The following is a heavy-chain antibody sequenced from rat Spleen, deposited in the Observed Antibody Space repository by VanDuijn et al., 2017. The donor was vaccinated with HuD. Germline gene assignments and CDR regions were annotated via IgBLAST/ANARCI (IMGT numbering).Heavy chain of an antibody. J-gene: IGHJ3*01. D-gene: IGHD1-11*01. CDR1: GFSLTNNG. CDR2: ISSGGST. Sequence: QVQLKESGPGLVQPSQTLSLTCNVSGFSLTNNGVSWVRQPPGKDLEWIAAISSGGSTYYNSALKSRLSISRDTSKSQVFLKMNSLQIDDTAIYFCTRSYGGYTQHWFAYWGQGTLVTVSS. CDR3: TRSYGGYTQHWFAY. V-gene: IGHV2S12*01.